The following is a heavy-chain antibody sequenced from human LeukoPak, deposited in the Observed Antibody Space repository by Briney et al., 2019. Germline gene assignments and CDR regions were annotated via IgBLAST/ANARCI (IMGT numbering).Heavy chain of an antibody. CDR3: ARLATSTGSYVDY. CDR1: GFAVSSKY. V-gene: IGHV3-53*01. J-gene: IGHJ4*02. CDR2: IYDGGGA. D-gene: IGHD1-26*01. Sequence: GGSLRLSCAASGFAVSSKYMSWVRQAPGKGLEWLSVIYDGGGANYADSVKARFTISRDNSKNTSYLQMDSLRAEDTAVYYCARLATSTGSYVDYWGQGTLVTVSS.